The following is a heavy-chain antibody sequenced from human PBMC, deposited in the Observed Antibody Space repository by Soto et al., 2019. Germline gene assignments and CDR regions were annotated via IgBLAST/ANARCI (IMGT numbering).Heavy chain of an antibody. D-gene: IGHD6-13*01. J-gene: IGHJ1*01. CDR3: SREQQLEH. CDR1: GGTFSSYT. V-gene: IGHV1-69*08. CDR2: IIPILGIA. Sequence: QVQLVQSGAEVKKPGSSVTVSCKASGGTFSSYTISWVRQAPGQGLEWMGRIIPILGIANYAQKFQGRVTITADKSTSTDYMELSSQRSEHTAVYYCSREQQLEHWGQGTLVTVSS.